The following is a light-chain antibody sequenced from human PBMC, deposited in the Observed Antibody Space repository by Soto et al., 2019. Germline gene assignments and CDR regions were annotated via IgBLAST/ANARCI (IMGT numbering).Light chain of an antibody. CDR3: QQYGSSPWT. CDR1: QSVSSNY. CDR2: AAS. Sequence: ESVLTQSPGTLSLSPGERATLSCRASQSVSSNYLAWYQQKPGQAPRLLIYAASRRATGIPDRFSGSGSGTDFTLTISRLEPEDFAVYYCQQYGSSPWTFGQGTKVDIK. V-gene: IGKV3-20*01. J-gene: IGKJ1*01.